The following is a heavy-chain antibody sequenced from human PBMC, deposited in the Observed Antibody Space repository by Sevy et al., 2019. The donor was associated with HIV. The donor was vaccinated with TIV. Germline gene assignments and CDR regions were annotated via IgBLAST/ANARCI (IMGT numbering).Heavy chain of an antibody. J-gene: IGHJ4*02. D-gene: IGHD3-9*01. Sequence: GRSLRLSCAASGFTFSGSAMHWVRQASGKGLEWVGRIRSKANSYATAYAASVKGRFTISRDDSKNTAYLQMNSLKTEETAVYYCTRHGRYFDWTFDYWGQGTLVTVSS. V-gene: IGHV3-73*01. CDR1: GFTFSGSA. CDR3: TRHGRYFDWTFDY. CDR2: IRSKANSYAT.